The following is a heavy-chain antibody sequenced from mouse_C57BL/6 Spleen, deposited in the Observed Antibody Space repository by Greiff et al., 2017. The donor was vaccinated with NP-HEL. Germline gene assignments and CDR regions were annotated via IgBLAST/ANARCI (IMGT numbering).Heavy chain of an antibody. J-gene: IGHJ4*01. V-gene: IGHV1-64*01. CDR2: IHPISGST. CDR1: GYTFTSYW. Sequence: QVQLQQSGAELVKPGASVKLSCKASGYTFTSYWMHWVKQRPGQGLEWIGMIHPISGSTNYNEKFKSKATLTVDKSSSTAYMQRSSLTSEDSAVYYCARALYRSYAMDYWGQGTSVTVSS. CDR3: ARALYRSYAMDY. D-gene: IGHD2-1*01.